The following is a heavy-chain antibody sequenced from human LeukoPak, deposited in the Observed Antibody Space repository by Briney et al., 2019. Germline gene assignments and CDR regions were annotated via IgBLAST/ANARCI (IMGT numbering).Heavy chain of an antibody. V-gene: IGHV4-39*01. D-gene: IGHD3-22*01. CDR2: RRYSGKT. CDR3: ARHYYDSSGYRREYYFDH. Sequence: SETLSLTCTVSGGSISSSSGSWGWIRQPPGKGLEWIGSRRYSGKTDYNPSLKSRVTMSVDTSKSQFSLRLSSVTAADTAVYFCARHYYDSSGYRREYYFDHWGQGTLVTVSS. J-gene: IGHJ4*02. CDR1: GGSISSSSGS.